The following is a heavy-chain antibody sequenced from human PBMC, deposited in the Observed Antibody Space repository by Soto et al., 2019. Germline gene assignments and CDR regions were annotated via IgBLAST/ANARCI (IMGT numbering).Heavy chain of an antibody. CDR3: AREHSSSRRFDY. CDR1: GYTFTSYD. Sequence: GASVKVSCKASGYTFTSYDINWVRQATGQGLEWMGWMNPNSGNTGYAQKFQGRVTMTRNTSISTAYMELSSLRSEDTAVYYCAREHSSSRRFDYWGQGTLVTVSS. D-gene: IGHD6-13*01. V-gene: IGHV1-8*01. J-gene: IGHJ4*02. CDR2: MNPNSGNT.